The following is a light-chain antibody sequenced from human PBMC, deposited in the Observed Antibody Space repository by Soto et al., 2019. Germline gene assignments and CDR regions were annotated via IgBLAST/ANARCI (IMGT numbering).Light chain of an antibody. J-gene: IGLJ1*01. CDR1: STDVGAYNY. Sequence: QSALAQPASVSGSPGQSITISCTGSSTDVGAYNYVSWYQQYPGQAPNLLIYEVSRRPSGFSHRFSGSKSVNTASLTISGLQAEDEAHYYCNSYTTTNTYVFGTGTKVTVL. CDR2: EVS. V-gene: IGLV2-14*01. CDR3: NSYTTTNTYV.